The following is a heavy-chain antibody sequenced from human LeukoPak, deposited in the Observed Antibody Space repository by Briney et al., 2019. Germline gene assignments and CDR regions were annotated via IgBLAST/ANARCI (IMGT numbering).Heavy chain of an antibody. J-gene: IGHJ3*02. V-gene: IGHV4-59*08. CDR3: ARHLIDYYDSSGRYDI. Sequence: SETLSLTCTVSGGSISSYYWSWIRQPPGKGLEWIGYIYYSGSTNYNPSLKSRVTISVDTSKNQFSLKLSSVTAADTAVYYCARHLIDYYDSSGRYDIWGQGTMVSVSS. CDR1: GGSISSYY. D-gene: IGHD3-22*01. CDR2: IYYSGST.